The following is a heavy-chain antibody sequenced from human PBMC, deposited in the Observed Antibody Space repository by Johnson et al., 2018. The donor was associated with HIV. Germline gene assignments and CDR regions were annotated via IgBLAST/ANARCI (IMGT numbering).Heavy chain of an antibody. D-gene: IGHD1-26*01. J-gene: IGHJ3*02. CDR2: ISYDGSNK. V-gene: IGHV3-30-3*01. CDR1: GFTFSSYA. CDR3: AKVRWELSSIGAFDI. Sequence: QMLLVESGGGVVQPGRSLRLSCAASGFTFSSYAMHWVRQAPGKGLEWVAVISYDGSNKYYADSVQCRFTISRDNSKNTLYLQMNSLRAEDTAVYYCAKVRWELSSIGAFDIWGQGTMVTVSS.